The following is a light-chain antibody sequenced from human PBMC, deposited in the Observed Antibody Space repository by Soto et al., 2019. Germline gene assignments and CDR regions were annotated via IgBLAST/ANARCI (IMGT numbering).Light chain of an antibody. CDR2: DVT. V-gene: IGLV2-23*02. CDR1: SSDVGSYDL. CDR3: CSHAGSDTYV. Sequence: QSALTQPASVSGSPGQSITISCTGTSSDVGSYDLVSWYQQHPGKAPKLVISDVTKRPSGVSNRFSGSKSGNTASLTISGLQAEDEADYYCCSHAGSDTYVFGTGTKVTVL. J-gene: IGLJ1*01.